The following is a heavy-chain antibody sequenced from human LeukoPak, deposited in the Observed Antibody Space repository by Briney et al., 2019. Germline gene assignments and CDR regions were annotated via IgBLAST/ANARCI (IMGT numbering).Heavy chain of an antibody. V-gene: IGHV1-69*04. J-gene: IGHJ4*02. CDR2: IIPTLGIA. CDR1: GGTFISYA. D-gene: IGHD3-22*01. CDR3: ASGPIYYDSSGYYFGY. Sequence: ASVKVSCKASGGTFISYAISWVRQAPGQGLEWMGRIIPTLGIANYAQKFQGRVTTTADKSTSTAYMELSSLRSEDTAVYYCASGPIYYDSSGYYFGYWGQGTLVTVSS.